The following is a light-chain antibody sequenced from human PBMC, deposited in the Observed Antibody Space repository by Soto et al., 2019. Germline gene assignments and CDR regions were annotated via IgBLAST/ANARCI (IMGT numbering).Light chain of an antibody. CDR3: KHYTTNHMIT. J-gene: IGKJ4*01. V-gene: IGKV1-5*01. Sequence: DIQMTQSPSSLSASVGDRVTITCRASQSLSNWLAWYQQKPGKAPELLLYDASYVKSGVPSRFRGGGSGTEFTQTISSVEPDDFAPYYCKHYTTNHMITFGGGNREETK. CDR2: DAS. CDR1: QSLSNW.